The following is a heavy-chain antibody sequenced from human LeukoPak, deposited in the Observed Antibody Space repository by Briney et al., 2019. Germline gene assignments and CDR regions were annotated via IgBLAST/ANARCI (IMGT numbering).Heavy chain of an antibody. D-gene: IGHD2-2*01. CDR3: AREGVVPGYYYYMAV. V-gene: IGHV4-39*07. CDR2: IYYGGST. CDR1: GDSISSSSYY. J-gene: IGHJ6*03. Sequence: PSETLSLTCTVSGDSISSSSYYWGWIRQPPGKGLEWIGSIYYGGSTYYNPSLKSRVNRSLDTSKTQFSLNLTSVTASDTAVYYCAREGVVPGYYYYMAVWGKGTTVTVPS.